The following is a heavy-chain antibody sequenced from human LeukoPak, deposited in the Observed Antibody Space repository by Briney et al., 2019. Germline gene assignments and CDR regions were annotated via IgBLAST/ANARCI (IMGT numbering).Heavy chain of an antibody. V-gene: IGHV4-61*02. CDR2: IETSGTT. Sequence: SQTLSLTCTVSGGSISGGRYYWSWIRQPAGKGLEWVGRIETSGTTKYNPSLNSWATISVDTSKNQFSLKLNSVTAADTAVYYCARYHMVNRGVNWFDPWGQGILVTVSS. CDR1: GGSISGGRYY. D-gene: IGHD4-23*01. CDR3: ARYHMVNRGVNWFDP. J-gene: IGHJ5*02.